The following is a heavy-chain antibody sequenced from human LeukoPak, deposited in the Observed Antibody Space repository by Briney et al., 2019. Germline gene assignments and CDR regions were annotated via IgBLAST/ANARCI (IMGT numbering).Heavy chain of an antibody. Sequence: GGSLRLSCAGSGFIFAGYTMNWVRQAPGKGLQWLSYISPSGGNTFYADSVKGRFTISRDNSKNTLYLQMNSLRAEDTAVYYCASHDYPNYFDYWGQGTLVTVSS. D-gene: IGHD4-11*01. CDR2: ISPSGGNT. V-gene: IGHV3-48*01. J-gene: IGHJ4*02. CDR1: GFIFAGYT. CDR3: ASHDYPNYFDY.